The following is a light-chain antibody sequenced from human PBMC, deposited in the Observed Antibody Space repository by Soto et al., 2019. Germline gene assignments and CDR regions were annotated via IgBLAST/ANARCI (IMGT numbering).Light chain of an antibody. Sequence: EIVLTQSPGTLSLSPGERATLSCRASQSVSSSFLAWYQQKPGQAPRLLIYGASSRATGIPDRFSGSGSGTDFTLTISRLEPDEFAAYYCQQFGSSPWTFGQGTKVKIK. CDR1: QSVSSSF. V-gene: IGKV3-20*01. J-gene: IGKJ1*01. CDR3: QQFGSSPWT. CDR2: GAS.